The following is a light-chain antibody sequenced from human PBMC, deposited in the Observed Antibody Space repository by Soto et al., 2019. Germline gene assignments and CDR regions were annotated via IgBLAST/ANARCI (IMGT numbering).Light chain of an antibody. CDR1: QSLVYSDGNTY. CDR3: VQGTHWPRT. V-gene: IGKV2-30*01. Sequence: DVVMTQSPLSLPVALGQPASISCRSSQSLVYSDGNTYLSWLQHRPGQSPRRLIYNVSNRDSGVPDRFSGSGSGTDFTLKISRVEAEDVGVYYCVQGTHWPRTFGQGTKVEIK. J-gene: IGKJ1*01. CDR2: NVS.